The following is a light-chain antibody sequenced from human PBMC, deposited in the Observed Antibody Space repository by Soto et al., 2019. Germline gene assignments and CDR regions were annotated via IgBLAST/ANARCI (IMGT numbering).Light chain of an antibody. CDR2: DAS. J-gene: IGKJ1*01. CDR3: QQYDQWWT. Sequence: EIVMTHSLATLSVSPAKGATFSCRASQSINTKIAWYQLKPGQAPRLLIYDASTQATGTPARFSGSGSGTEFSLTINSLQSEDFGVYFCQQYDQWWTFGQGTKVDIK. CDR1: QSINTK. V-gene: IGKV3-15*01.